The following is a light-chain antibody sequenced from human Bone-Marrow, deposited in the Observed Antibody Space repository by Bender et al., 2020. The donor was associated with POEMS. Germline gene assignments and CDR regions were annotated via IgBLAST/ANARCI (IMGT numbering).Light chain of an antibody. CDR1: SSNIGTNP. CDR3: AACEDSLNGWV. CDR2: INN. J-gene: IGLJ3*02. Sequence: QSVLTQPPSASGTPGQRVTISCSGSSSNIGTNPVNWYQQLPGTAPKLLIYINNQRPSGVPDRFSGSTSGTSASLAISGLQSEDEADYYCAACEDSLNGWVFGGGTKLTVL. V-gene: IGLV1-44*01.